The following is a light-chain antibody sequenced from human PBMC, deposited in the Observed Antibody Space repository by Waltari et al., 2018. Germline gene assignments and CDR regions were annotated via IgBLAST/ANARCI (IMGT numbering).Light chain of an antibody. CDR1: ESVSTK. V-gene: IGKV3-15*01. CDR2: GAS. Sequence: EFVMTQSPATLFVSPGERATLFCRASESVSTKLAWYQHKPGQAPRLLIYGASARAVGTPARFSGSGSGTEFTLTISSLQSEDFAVYYCQQYINWKTFGQGTKVEIK. J-gene: IGKJ1*01. CDR3: QQYINWKT.